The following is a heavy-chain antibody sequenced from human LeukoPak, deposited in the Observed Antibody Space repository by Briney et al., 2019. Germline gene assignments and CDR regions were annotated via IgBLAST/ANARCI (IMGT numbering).Heavy chain of an antibody. J-gene: IGHJ4*02. Sequence: GGSLRLSCAASGFSFISYGMNWVRQAPGKGLEWVSDISSSGTTIHYADSVKGRFTISRDNAKNSLYLQMSSLRAEDTAVYYCARGLDDGYSYGLDYWGQGTLVTVSS. CDR3: ARGLDDGYSYGLDY. D-gene: IGHD5-18*01. CDR2: ISSSGTTI. V-gene: IGHV3-48*03. CDR1: GFSFISYG.